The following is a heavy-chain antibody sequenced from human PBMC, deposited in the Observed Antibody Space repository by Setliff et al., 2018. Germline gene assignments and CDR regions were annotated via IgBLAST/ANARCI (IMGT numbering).Heavy chain of an antibody. Sequence: SETLSLTCTVSGGSICSYYWSWIRQPAGKGLEWIGHIYISGSANYNPSLKSRVTMSIDTSKNQFSLKLNSVTAADMAVYYCAREQWLDPPGYYYMDVWAKGTTVTVSS. V-gene: IGHV4-4*07. CDR1: GGSICSYY. J-gene: IGHJ6*03. CDR2: IYISGSA. CDR3: AREQWLDPPGYYYMDV. D-gene: IGHD6-19*01.